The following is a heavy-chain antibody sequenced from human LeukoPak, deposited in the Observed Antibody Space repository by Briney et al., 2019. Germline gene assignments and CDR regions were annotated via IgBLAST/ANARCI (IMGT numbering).Heavy chain of an antibody. CDR2: INPSGSTI. D-gene: IGHD4-17*01. CDR1: GFIFSNYE. V-gene: IGHV3-48*03. J-gene: IGHJ4*02. CDR3: ARDRLHYGEYEKTFDY. Sequence: GGSLRLSCAASGFIFSNYEMNWVRQAPGKGLEWVSYINPSGSTIYYADSVKGRFTISRDNGKNSLYLQMNSLRAEDTAVYYCARDRLHYGEYEKTFDYWGQGTLVTVSS.